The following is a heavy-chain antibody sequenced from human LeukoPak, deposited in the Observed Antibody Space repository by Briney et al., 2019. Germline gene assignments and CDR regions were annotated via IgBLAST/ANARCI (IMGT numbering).Heavy chain of an antibody. Sequence: SETLSLTCTVSDDSISDYYRGWIRQPPGKGLEWIGYFHNSGTSIYNPSLKSRITISADTSKNQFSLKLNSLTTADTAVYYCTRGAGWLIDYWGQGILVTVSS. CDR3: TRGAGWLIDY. V-gene: IGHV4-59*01. CDR1: DDSISDYY. J-gene: IGHJ4*02. CDR2: FHNSGTS. D-gene: IGHD3-16*01.